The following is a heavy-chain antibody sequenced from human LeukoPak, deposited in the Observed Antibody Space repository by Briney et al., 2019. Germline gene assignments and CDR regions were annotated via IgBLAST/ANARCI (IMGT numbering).Heavy chain of an antibody. D-gene: IGHD3-22*01. J-gene: IGHJ4*02. Sequence: ASVKVSCKASGFTFTSSAVQWVRQARGQRLEWIGWIVVGSGNTNYAQKFQERVTITRDMSTSTAYMELSSLRSVDTAVYYCAADPYDSSGYQPTNDYWGQGTLVTVSS. CDR2: IVVGSGNT. CDR1: GFTFTSSA. V-gene: IGHV1-58*01. CDR3: AADPYDSSGYQPTNDY.